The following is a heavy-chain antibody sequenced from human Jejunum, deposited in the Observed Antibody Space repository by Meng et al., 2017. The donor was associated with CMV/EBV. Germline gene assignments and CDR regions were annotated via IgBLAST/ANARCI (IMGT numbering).Heavy chain of an antibody. J-gene: IGHJ5*02. CDR3: ARLAAGISWFDP. D-gene: IGHD6-19*01. V-gene: IGHV4-31*02. CDR1: GGSMASGGYY. CDR2: IYHSGST. Sequence: VSGGSMASGGYYWSWLRQHPGKGLEWIGYIYHSGSTYYNPSLQSRATISIDTSKNQFSLKLSSVTAADTAVYYCARLAAGISWFDPWGQGSLVTVSS.